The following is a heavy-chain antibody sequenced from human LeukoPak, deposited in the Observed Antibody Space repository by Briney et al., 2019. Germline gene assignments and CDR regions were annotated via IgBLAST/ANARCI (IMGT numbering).Heavy chain of an antibody. Sequence: GGSLRLSCAASAFSFDNFAMSWVRQAPGRGLEWIAAISDSGGDTYYAESIKGRFTISRDNSKNTLYLRMNSLRVDDTALYYCAKHPFIAVTVLEHWGQGTLVTVSS. CDR3: AKHPFIAVTVLEH. D-gene: IGHD6-19*01. J-gene: IGHJ4*02. CDR1: AFSFDNFA. V-gene: IGHV3-23*01. CDR2: ISDSGGDT.